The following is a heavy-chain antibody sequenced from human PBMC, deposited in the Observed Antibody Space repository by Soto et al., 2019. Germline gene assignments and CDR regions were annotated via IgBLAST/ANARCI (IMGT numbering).Heavy chain of an antibody. D-gene: IGHD6-6*01. J-gene: IGHJ4*02. Sequence: QVQLQESGPGLVKPSGTLSLTCAVSVCAIISSNWWSWVREPPGKGLTWIGEIAHSGSTNCNPSPECRVTISVDKPKNQFSLKLGSVTAADTAVYYCARGAPIAAPTTWGQGTLVTVSS. CDR2: IAHSGST. CDR1: VCAIISSNW. V-gene: IGHV4-4*02. CDR3: ARGAPIAAPTT.